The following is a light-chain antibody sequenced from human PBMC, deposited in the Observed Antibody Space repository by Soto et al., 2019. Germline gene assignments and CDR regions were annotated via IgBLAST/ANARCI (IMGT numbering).Light chain of an antibody. V-gene: IGKV3-15*01. CDR1: QSVSNN. J-gene: IGKJ1*01. CDR3: QQYNNWPPWT. Sequence: ILMTQSPATLSVSPGERATLSCRASQSVSNNLAWYQQKPDQSPRVLIYDASTTATGIPATFSCSGSVTEVTLTVGDLQSEDFAVYYCQQYNNWPPWTFGQGIKVEIK. CDR2: DAS.